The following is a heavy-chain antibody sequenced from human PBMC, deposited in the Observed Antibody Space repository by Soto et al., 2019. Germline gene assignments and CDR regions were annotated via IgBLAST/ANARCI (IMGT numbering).Heavy chain of an antibody. CDR2: TYYRSKWYN. V-gene: IGHV6-1*01. D-gene: IGHD3-3*01. CDR1: GDSVSSNSAA. CDR3: ARDLPVYDFWSGYYSFDAFDI. J-gene: IGHJ3*02. Sequence: SQTLSLTCVISGDSVSSNSAAWNWIRQSPSRGLEWLGRTYYRSKWYNDYAVSVKSRITINPDTSKNQFSLQLNSVTPEDTALYYCARDLPVYDFWSGYYSFDAFDIWGQGTMVTVSS.